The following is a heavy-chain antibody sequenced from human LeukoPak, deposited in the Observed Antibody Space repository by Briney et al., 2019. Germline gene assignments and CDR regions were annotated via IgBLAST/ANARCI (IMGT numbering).Heavy chain of an antibody. D-gene: IGHD3-3*01. CDR1: GYSISSGYY. J-gene: IGHJ5*02. CDR2: IYHSGST. Sequence: SETLSLTCTVSGYSISSGYYWGWIRRPPGKGLEWIGSIYHSGSTYYNPSLKSRVTISVDTSKNQFSLKLSSVTAADTAVYYCARAPLRFLEWLFPQYNWFDPWGQGTLVTVSS. CDR3: ARAPLRFLEWLFPQYNWFDP. V-gene: IGHV4-38-2*02.